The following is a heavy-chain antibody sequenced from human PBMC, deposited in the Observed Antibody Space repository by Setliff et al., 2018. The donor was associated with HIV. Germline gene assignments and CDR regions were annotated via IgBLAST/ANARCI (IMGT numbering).Heavy chain of an antibody. J-gene: IGHJ3*02. CDR3: ARLPWGGSNLDNSGAFDI. Sequence: PSETLSLTCTVSGGSITGHYWSWIRQPPGKGLEWIGYMSYSGSTNYNPYLRSRVTISVDTSKNQLSLSLTAVTASDTAVYFCARLPWGGSNLDNSGAFDIWGQGTMVTVSS. V-gene: IGHV4-59*08. D-gene: IGHD1-26*01. CDR2: MSYSGST. CDR1: GGSITGHY.